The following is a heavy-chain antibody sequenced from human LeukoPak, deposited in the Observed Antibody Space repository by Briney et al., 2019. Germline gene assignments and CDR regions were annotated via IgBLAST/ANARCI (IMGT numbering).Heavy chain of an antibody. CDR2: ISSSSSYI. CDR1: GFTFSSYS. D-gene: IGHD1-1*01. Sequence: PGGSLRLSCAASGFTFSSYSMNWVRQAPGKGLEWVSSISSSSSYIFYADSVKGRFTTSRDNAKNSLYLQMNSLRAEDTAVYYCARDLLERRGGIYYYYGMDVWGQGTTVTVSS. CDR3: ARDLLERRGGIYYYYGMDV. J-gene: IGHJ6*02. V-gene: IGHV3-21*01.